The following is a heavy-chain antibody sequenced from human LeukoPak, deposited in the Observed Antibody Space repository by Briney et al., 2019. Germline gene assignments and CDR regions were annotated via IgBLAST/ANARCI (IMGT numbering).Heavy chain of an antibody. CDR2: INSDGSST. Sequence: GGSLRLSCAASGFTFSSYWMHWVRQAPGKGLEWVSRINSDGSSTSYADSVKGRFTISRDNAKNTLYLQMNSLRAEDTAVYYCARVLLWFGESDFDYWGQGTLVTVSS. J-gene: IGHJ4*02. CDR3: ARVLLWFGESDFDY. D-gene: IGHD3-10*01. CDR1: GFTFSSYW. V-gene: IGHV3-74*01.